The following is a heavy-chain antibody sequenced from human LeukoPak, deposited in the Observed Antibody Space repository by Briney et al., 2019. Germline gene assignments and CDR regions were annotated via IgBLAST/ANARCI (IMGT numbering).Heavy chain of an antibody. CDR2: INHSGST. D-gene: IGHD6-13*01. J-gene: IGHJ1*01. CDR3: ARRATKSGIAAAGFQH. CDR1: GGSFSGYY. V-gene: IGHV4-34*01. Sequence: SETLSLTCAVYGGSFSGYYWSWIRQPPGKGLEWIGEINHSGSTNYNPSLKSRVTISVDTSKNQFSLKLSSVTAADTAVYYCARRATKSGIAAAGFQHWGQGTLVTVSS.